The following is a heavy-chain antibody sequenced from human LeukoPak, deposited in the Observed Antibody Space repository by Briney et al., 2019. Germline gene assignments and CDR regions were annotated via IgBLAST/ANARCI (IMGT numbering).Heavy chain of an antibody. CDR1: GFTFSSYG. D-gene: IGHD3-22*01. CDR2: ISYDGSNK. V-gene: IGHV3-30*18. J-gene: IGHJ4*02. CDR3: AKDYKGRYYYDSSGYSFGFDY. Sequence: GGSLRLSCAASGFTFSSYGMHWVRQAPGKGLEWVAVISYDGSNKYYADSVKGRFTISRDNSKNTLYLQMNSLRAEDTAVYYCAKDYKGRYYYDSSGYSFGFDYWGQGTLVTVSS.